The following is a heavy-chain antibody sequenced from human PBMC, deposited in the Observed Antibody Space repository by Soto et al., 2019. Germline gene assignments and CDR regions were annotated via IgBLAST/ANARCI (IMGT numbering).Heavy chain of an antibody. D-gene: IGHD3-16*01. J-gene: IGHJ4*02. CDR3: AIEAAGDFIAY. CDR1: GFTFSYYS. Sequence: EVQLVESGGGLVQPGGSLRLSCAASGFTFSYYSMNWVRQAPGKGLEWVSYISSGSTTIYYAESVKGRFTISRDNGKNSLYLQMNSLRAEDTAVYYCAIEAAGDFIAYWGQGTLVTVSS. CDR2: ISSGSTTI. V-gene: IGHV3-48*01.